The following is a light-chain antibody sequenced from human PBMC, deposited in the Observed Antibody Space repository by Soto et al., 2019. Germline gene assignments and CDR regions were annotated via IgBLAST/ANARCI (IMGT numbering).Light chain of an antibody. CDR2: DVN. CDR3: TSWTTSTTMI. J-gene: IGLJ2*01. V-gene: IGLV2-14*03. CDR1: SSDIGAYNF. Sequence: QSALTQPASVSGSPGQSITISCTGTSSDIGAYNFVSWYQQHPGKAPKLMLYDVNIRPSGVSNRFSGYKSGNTASLTISGLQAEDEAYYYCTSWTTSTTMIFGGGTKLTVL.